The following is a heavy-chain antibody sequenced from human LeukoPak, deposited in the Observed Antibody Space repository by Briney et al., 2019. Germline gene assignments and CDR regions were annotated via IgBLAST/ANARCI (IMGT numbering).Heavy chain of an antibody. D-gene: IGHD5-18*01. CDR2: INPNSGGT. CDR3: ARGGSRGYSYVPLDY. CDR1: GYTFTGYY. J-gene: IGHJ4*02. V-gene: IGHV1-2*06. Sequence: GASVKVSCKASGYTFTGYYMHWVRQAPGQGLEWMRRINPNSGGTNYAQKFQGRVTMTRDTSISTAYMELSRLRSDDTAVYYCARGGSRGYSYVPLDYWGQGTLVTVSS.